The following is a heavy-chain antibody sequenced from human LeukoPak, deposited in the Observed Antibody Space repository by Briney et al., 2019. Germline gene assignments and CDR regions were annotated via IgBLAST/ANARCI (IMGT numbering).Heavy chain of an antibody. Sequence: ASVKVSCKASGYTFTSYGISWVRQAPGHGLEWMGWISAYNGNTNYAQKLQGRVTMTTDTSTSTAYMELRSLRSDDTAVYYCARDRGTYYYYDMDVWGQGTTVTVSS. CDR2: ISAYNGNT. CDR3: ARDRGTYYYYDMDV. CDR1: GYTFTSYG. J-gene: IGHJ6*02. V-gene: IGHV1-18*01.